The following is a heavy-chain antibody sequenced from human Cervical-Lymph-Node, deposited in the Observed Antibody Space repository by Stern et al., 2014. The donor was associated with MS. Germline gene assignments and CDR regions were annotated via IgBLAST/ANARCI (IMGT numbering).Heavy chain of an antibody. J-gene: IGHJ4*02. CDR2: ISYDGSNK. D-gene: IGHD6-13*01. CDR1: GFTFSSYA. CDR3: AREMIAAAGTIPFDY. Sequence: VQLLESGGGVVQPGRSLRLSCAASGFTFSSYAMHWVRQAPGKGLEWVAVISYDGSNKYYADSVKGRFTISRDNSKNTLYLQMNSLRAEDTAVYYCAREMIAAAGTIPFDYWGQGTLVTVSS. V-gene: IGHV3-30*01.